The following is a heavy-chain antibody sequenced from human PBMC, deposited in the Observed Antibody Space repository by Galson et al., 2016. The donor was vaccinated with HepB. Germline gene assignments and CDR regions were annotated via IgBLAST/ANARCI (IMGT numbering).Heavy chain of an antibody. J-gene: IGHJ6*02. V-gene: IGHV2-70*11. CDR2: IDGDDDK. Sequence: PAPVKPTQTLTLTCTFSGFSLSTSGMCVSWIRQPPGKALEWLARIDGDDDKYYSTSPKTRPTISKDTSKNQVVLTMTNMDPVDTATYYCARITGGSYNCSNGMDVWGQGTTVTVSS. CDR1: GFSLSTSGMC. CDR3: ARITGGSYNCSNGMDV. D-gene: IGHD1-26*01.